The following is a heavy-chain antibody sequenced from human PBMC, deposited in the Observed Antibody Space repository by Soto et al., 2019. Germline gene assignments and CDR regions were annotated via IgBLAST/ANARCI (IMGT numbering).Heavy chain of an antibody. V-gene: IGHV3-23*01. D-gene: IGHD3-22*01. Sequence: GGSLRLSCAASGFTFSSYAMSWVRQAPGKGLEWVSAISGSGGSTYYADSVKGRFTISRDNSKNTLYLQMNSLRAEDTAVYYCAKGTKDSTMIVVVSEWYFDLWGRGTLVTVSS. CDR3: AKGTKDSTMIVVVSEWYFDL. CDR1: GFTFSSYA. J-gene: IGHJ2*01. CDR2: ISGSGGST.